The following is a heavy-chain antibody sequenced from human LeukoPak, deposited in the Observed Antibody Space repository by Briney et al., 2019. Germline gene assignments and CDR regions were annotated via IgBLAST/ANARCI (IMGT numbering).Heavy chain of an antibody. Sequence: GGSLRLSCAASGFTFSSYWMSWVRQAPAKGLEWVANIKQDGSDKYYVDSVKGRFTISRDNAKNSLYLQMNSLRAEDTAVYYCARAPWAAAEFDFWGQGTLDTVSS. J-gene: IGHJ4*02. CDR2: IKQDGSDK. CDR3: ARAPWAAAEFDF. V-gene: IGHV3-7*03. D-gene: IGHD6-13*01. CDR1: GFTFSSYW.